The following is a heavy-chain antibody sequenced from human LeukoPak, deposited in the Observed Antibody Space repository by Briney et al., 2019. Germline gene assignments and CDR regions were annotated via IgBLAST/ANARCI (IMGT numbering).Heavy chain of an antibody. V-gene: IGHV3-33*01. J-gene: IGHJ4*02. D-gene: IGHD7-27*01. Sequence: GGSLRLSCAASGFTFSSYGMHWVRQARGKGREWVAVIWYDGSNKYYADSVKGRFTISRDNAKNTLYLQMNSLRAEDTAVYYCAREQKTGDSRYFDYWGQGTLVTVSS. CDR1: GFTFSSYG. CDR2: IWYDGSNK. CDR3: AREQKTGDSRYFDY.